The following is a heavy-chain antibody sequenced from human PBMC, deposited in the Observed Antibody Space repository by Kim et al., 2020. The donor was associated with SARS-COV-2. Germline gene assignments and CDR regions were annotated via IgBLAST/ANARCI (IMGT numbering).Heavy chain of an antibody. CDR2: INHSGST. CDR1: GGSFSGYY. J-gene: IGHJ4*02. CDR3: ASRSAPPPFYYGSGSYSGQTIDY. Sequence: SETLSLTCAVYGGSFSGYYWSWIRQPPGKGLEWIGEINHSGSTNYNPSLKSRVTISVDTSKNQFSLKLSSVTAADTAVYYCASRSAPPPFYYGSGSYSGQTIDYWGQGTLVTVSS. D-gene: IGHD3-10*01. V-gene: IGHV4-34*01.